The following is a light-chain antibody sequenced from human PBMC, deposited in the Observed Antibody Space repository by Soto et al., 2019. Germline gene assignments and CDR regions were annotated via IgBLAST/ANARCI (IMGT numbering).Light chain of an antibody. J-gene: IGKJ1*01. Sequence: VLTQCPASLSVSPGERTTLSCRASQRLXSDFDWYQHKPGQPPRLLXDGASTRATGIPARLSGSGSGTEFTRIISSLQSEDCAVYYCQQYNKWPWTFGQGTKVDIK. CDR2: GAS. CDR1: QRLXSD. V-gene: IGKV3-15*01. CDR3: QQYNKWPWT.